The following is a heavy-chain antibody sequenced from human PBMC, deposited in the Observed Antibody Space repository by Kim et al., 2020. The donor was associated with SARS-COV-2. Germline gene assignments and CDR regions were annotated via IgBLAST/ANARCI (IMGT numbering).Heavy chain of an antibody. D-gene: IGHD3-16*02. J-gene: IGHJ5*02. V-gene: IGHV4-39*07. CDR1: GDSISSSSDY. CDR2: VYSSGST. CDR3: ARAMVTFGGIIRVDP. Sequence: SETLSLTCTVSGDSISSSSDYWGWIHQPPGKGLEWIGSVYSSGSTYFNPSLKSRLTSSLDKSKNQFSLKLSSVTAADTAVYYCARAMVTFGGIIRVDPWG.